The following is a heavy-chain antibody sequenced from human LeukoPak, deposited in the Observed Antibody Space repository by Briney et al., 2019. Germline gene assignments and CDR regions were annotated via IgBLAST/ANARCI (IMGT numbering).Heavy chain of an antibody. V-gene: IGHV1-2*02. J-gene: IGHJ3*02. CDR2: INPNSGAT. D-gene: IGHD5-18*01. Sequence: RASVKVSCKASGYSFSGYYIHWLRQPPGQGLEWMGWINPNSGATTYAQMSQGRVTMTRDTSISTVYMELSRLRCDDTAVYYCARKWIQRWSDAFDIWGQGTMASVSS. CDR3: ARKWIQRWSDAFDI. CDR1: GYSFSGYY.